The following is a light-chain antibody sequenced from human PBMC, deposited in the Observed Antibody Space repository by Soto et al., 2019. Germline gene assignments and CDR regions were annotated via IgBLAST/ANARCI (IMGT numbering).Light chain of an antibody. V-gene: IGLV2-8*01. CDR2: EVT. Sequence: QSALTQPPSASGSPGQSVTISCTGTSSDVGGYNYGSWYQQHPGKAPKLMIYEVTQRPTGVPDRVSGSKSGNTASLTVSGLQAEDEAEYYCSSYAGSNNGVFGGGTKLTVL. CDR3: SSYAGSNNGV. J-gene: IGLJ3*02. CDR1: SSDVGGYNY.